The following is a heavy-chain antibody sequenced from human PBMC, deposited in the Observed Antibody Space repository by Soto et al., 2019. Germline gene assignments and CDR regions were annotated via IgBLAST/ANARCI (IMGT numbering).Heavy chain of an antibody. CDR1: GFSLSTSGVG. CDR3: AHSLGYCSGGSCYGGFDY. J-gene: IGHJ4*02. V-gene: IGHV2-5*02. Sequence: GSGPTLVNPTQTLTLTCTFSGFSLSTSGVGVGWIRQPPGKALEWLALIYWDDDKRYSPSLKSRLTITKDTSKNQVVLTMTNMDPVDTATYYCAHSLGYCSGGSCYGGFDYWGQGSLVTVSS. D-gene: IGHD2-15*01. CDR2: IYWDDDK.